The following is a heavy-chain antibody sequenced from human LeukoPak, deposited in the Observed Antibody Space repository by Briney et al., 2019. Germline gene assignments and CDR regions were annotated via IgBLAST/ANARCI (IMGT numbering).Heavy chain of an antibody. D-gene: IGHD3-9*01. CDR3: AKDGGEYYDILTGYYPRLYYMDV. Sequence: GGSLRLSCAASGFIVSSNYMTWVRQAPGKGLEWVSLIYSGGSTYYADSVKGRFTISRDNSKNTLYLQMNSLRAEDTAVYYCAKDGGEYYDILTGYYPRLYYMDVWGKGTTVTISS. CDR1: GFIVSSNY. J-gene: IGHJ6*03. CDR2: IYSGGST. V-gene: IGHV3-66*01.